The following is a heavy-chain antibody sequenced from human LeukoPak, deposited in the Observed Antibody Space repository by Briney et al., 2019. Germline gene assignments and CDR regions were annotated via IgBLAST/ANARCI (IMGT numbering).Heavy chain of an antibody. V-gene: IGHV4-59*08. CDR2: IYYSGST. J-gene: IGHJ5*02. CDR1: GGSISSYY. CDR3: ARVYIASPGQFDP. D-gene: IGHD5-12*01. Sequence: SETLSLTCTVSGGSISSYYWSWIRQPPGKGLEWIGYIYYSGSTNYNPSLKSRVTISVDTSKNQFSLKLSSVTAADTAVYYCARVYIASPGQFDPWGQGTLVTVSS.